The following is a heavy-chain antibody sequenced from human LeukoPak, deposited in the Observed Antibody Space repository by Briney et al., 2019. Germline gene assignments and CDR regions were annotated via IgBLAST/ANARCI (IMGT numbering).Heavy chain of an antibody. V-gene: IGHV3-23*01. CDR1: GFTFSSYS. CDR3: AKDDRWLQFCC. D-gene: IGHD5-24*01. CDR2: IIPSGHTT. J-gene: IGHJ4*02. Sequence: GGSLRLSCAASGFTFSSYSMNWVRQAPGKGLEWVSGIIPSGHTTYYADSVRGRFTISRDNSRNTVYLQMNSLRAEDTAVYYCAKDDRWLQFCCWGQGTLVTVSS.